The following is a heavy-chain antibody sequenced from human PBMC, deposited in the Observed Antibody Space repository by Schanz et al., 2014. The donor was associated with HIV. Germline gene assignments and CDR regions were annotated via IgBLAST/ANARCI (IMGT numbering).Heavy chain of an antibody. CDR3: TAYNWHRGQY. CDR2: IIGDGGGSDIIT. CDR1: GFTFSRYA. V-gene: IGHV3-23*01. Sequence: EVQLLESGGGLVQPGGFLRLSCAASGFTFSRYAMSWVRQAPGKGLEWVSAIIGDGGGSDIITFYADSVKGRFTISRDNAKNTLFLQINSLTAEDTALYYCTAYNWHRGQYWGQGTLVTVSS. J-gene: IGHJ4*02. D-gene: IGHD2-21*01.